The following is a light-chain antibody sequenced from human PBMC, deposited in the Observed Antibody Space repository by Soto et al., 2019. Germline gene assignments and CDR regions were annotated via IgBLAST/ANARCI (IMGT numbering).Light chain of an antibody. Sequence: EPVLTQSPGTLSLSPGERATLSCRASQSVAKNYLAWYQHKPGQGPRLLISGASSRATGIPDRFSVSGSGTDFTLTISRLQPEDLAVYYCLQYASEPLTFGGGTKVEI. CDR3: LQYASEPLT. V-gene: IGKV3-20*01. CDR1: QSVAKNY. J-gene: IGKJ4*01. CDR2: GAS.